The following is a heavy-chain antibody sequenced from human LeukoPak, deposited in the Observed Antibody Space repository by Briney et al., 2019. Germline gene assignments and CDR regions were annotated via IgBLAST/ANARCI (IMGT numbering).Heavy chain of an antibody. Sequence: GGSLRLSCAASGFTLSTYSMTWVRQAPGKGLEWVSYISSRSTTIYYADSMRGRFTISRDNAKNSLYLQVNNLRVEDTALYYCAREAVAGRGFDYWGQGALVTVSS. CDR2: ISSRSTTI. J-gene: IGHJ4*02. CDR3: AREAVAGRGFDY. V-gene: IGHV3-48*01. D-gene: IGHD6-19*01. CDR1: GFTLSTYS.